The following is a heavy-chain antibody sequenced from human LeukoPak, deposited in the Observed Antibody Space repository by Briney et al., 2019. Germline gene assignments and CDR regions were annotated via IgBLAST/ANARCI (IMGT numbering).Heavy chain of an antibody. CDR1: GGAISSYY. J-gene: IGHJ3*02. CDR2: MFYSGTT. Sequence: SETPSLTCTVSGGAISSYYWSWIRQPPGQGLEWIAYMFYSGTTNYNPSLRSRVTISLDTSKNQFSLRLSSVTAADTAVYYCARGRGAEVVAAWDVFDIWGQGTMVTVSS. CDR3: ARGRGAEVVAAWDVFDI. V-gene: IGHV4-59*08. D-gene: IGHD2-15*01.